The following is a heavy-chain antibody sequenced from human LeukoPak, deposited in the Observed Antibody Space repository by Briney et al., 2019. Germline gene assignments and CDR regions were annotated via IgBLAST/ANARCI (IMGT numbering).Heavy chain of an antibody. J-gene: IGHJ6*03. CDR1: GGSISSGSYY. D-gene: IGHD2-2*01. CDR2: IYTSGST. V-gene: IGHV4-61*02. CDR3: AREEHCSSTSCYLGLAYYYYMDV. Sequence: SETLSLTCTVSGGSISSGSYYWSWIRQPAGKGLEWIGRIYTSGSTNYNPSLKSRVTISVDTSKNQFSLKLSSVTAADTAVYYCAREEHCSSTSCYLGLAYYYYMDVWGKGTTVTVSS.